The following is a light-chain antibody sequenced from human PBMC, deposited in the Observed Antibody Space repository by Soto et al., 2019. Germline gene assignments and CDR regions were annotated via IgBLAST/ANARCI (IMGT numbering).Light chain of an antibody. V-gene: IGKV1-39*01. CDR3: HEGNTARP. CDR2: AAS. CDR1: QSISTY. J-gene: IGKJ1*01. Sequence: DIQMTQSPSSLSASVGDRVTITFRASQSISTYLHWYQQKPGKAPKLLIYAASSLQSGVPSRFTGSGSGTDFTLTISSLQPEDLATYDRHEGNTARPFGPETEVDIK.